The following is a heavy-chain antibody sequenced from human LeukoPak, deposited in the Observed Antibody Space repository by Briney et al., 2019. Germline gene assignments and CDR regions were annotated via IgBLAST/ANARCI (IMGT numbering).Heavy chain of an antibody. V-gene: IGHV3-21*01. D-gene: IGHD2/OR15-2a*01. J-gene: IGHJ6*02. CDR3: ARETYENGMDV. CDR2: ITGSSTYI. Sequence: GRSLRLSCAASGFTFDDYAMNWVRQTPGKGLEWVSSITGSSTYIYYADSVKGRFTISRDNAKTSLYLQMNSLRAEDTAAYYCARETYENGMDVWGQGTTVTVSS. CDR1: GFTFDDYA.